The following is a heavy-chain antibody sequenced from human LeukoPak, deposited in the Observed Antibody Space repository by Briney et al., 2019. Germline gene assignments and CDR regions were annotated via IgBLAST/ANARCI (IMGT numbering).Heavy chain of an antibody. J-gene: IGHJ6*02. CDR2: IRSKAYGGTT. D-gene: IGHD3-10*01. CDR1: GFTFGDYA. CDR3: TRYCGSGSGYYYYYGMDV. Sequence: PGGSLRLSCTASGFTFGDYAMSWVRQAPGKGLEWVGFIRSKAYGGTTEYAASVKGRFTISRDDSKSIAYLQMNSLKTEDTAVYYCTRYCGSGSGYYYYYGMDVWGQGTTVTVSS. V-gene: IGHV3-49*04.